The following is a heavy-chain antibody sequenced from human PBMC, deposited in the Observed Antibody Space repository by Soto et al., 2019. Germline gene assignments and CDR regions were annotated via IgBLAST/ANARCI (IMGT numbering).Heavy chain of an antibody. Sequence: EVQLVESGGDLVKPGGSLRLSCAASGAAFTNAWMSWVRQAPGKGLEWVGRIKSKADGGTTDYAAPVQGRFTISRDDSKNILYLQMNSMKTEDTAMYYCTTYDYIWGSDRIRWAYWGQGTLVTVSS. D-gene: IGHD3-16*02. CDR1: GAAFTNAW. J-gene: IGHJ4*02. CDR3: TTYDYIWGSDRIRWAY. V-gene: IGHV3-15*01. CDR2: IKSKADGGTT.